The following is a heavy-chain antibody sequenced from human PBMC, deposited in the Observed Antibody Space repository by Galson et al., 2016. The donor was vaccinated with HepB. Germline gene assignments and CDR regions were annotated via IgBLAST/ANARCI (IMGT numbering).Heavy chain of an antibody. CDR2: VYKRGTT. D-gene: IGHD3-10*01. CDR1: GGTVGSGNYY. V-gene: IGHV4-61*01. Sequence: SETLSLTCSVSGGTVGSGNYYWTWIRQPPGKGLEWIGYVYKRGTTVYNPSLKSRVTISVDTSKNLVSLNLTSITAADPAVYFCAREGAMIRRVITPLDYWGRGILVSVSS. CDR3: AREGAMIRRVITPLDY. J-gene: IGHJ4*02.